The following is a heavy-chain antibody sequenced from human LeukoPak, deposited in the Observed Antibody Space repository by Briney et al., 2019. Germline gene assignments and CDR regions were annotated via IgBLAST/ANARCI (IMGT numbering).Heavy chain of an antibody. V-gene: IGHV1-69*06. D-gene: IGHD3-3*01. J-gene: IGHJ3*02. CDR2: IIPIFGTA. Sequence: SVKVSCKASGYTFTSYDINWVRQATGQGLEWMGGIIPIFGTANYAQKFQGRVTITADKSTSTAYMELSSLRSEDTAVYYCARTLLRFLEWLPSNNAFDIWGQGTMVTVSS. CDR3: ARTLLRFLEWLPSNNAFDI. CDR1: GYTFTSYD.